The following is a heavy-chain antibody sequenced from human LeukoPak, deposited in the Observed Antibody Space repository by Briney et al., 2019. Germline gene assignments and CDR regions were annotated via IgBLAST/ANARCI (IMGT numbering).Heavy chain of an antibody. D-gene: IGHD4-17*01. Sequence: GGSLRLSCVASGFTFSSYAMSWVRQAPGKGLEWVSAISGSGGSTYYADSVKGRFTISRDNSKNTLYLQMNSLRAEDTAVYYCAKAIYGDYAGPYYFDYWGQGTLVTVSS. V-gene: IGHV3-23*01. CDR2: ISGSGGST. J-gene: IGHJ4*02. CDR3: AKAIYGDYAGPYYFDY. CDR1: GFTFSSYA.